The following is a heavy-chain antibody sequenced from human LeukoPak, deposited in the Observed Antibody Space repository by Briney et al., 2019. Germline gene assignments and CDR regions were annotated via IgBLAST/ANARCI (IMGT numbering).Heavy chain of an antibody. Sequence: QTGGSLRLSCAASGFTFSSYGMHWVRQAPGKGLEWVAVISYDGTNKYYADSVKGRFTISRDNSKNTLYLQMNSLRAEDTAVYYCARGLEYYYDSSGYPLDYWGQGTLVTVSS. J-gene: IGHJ4*01. CDR2: ISYDGTNK. CDR3: ARGLEYYYDSSGYPLDY. D-gene: IGHD3-22*01. CDR1: GFTFSSYG. V-gene: IGHV3-30*03.